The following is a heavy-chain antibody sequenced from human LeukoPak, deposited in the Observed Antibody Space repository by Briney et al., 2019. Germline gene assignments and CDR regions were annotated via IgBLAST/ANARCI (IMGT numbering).Heavy chain of an antibody. J-gene: IGHJ4*02. D-gene: IGHD3-22*01. CDR3: VKDSDDSSGYYYFDH. CDR2: IRWEGNTT. V-gene: IGHV3-43*01. Sequence: PGGSLRLSCAASGFTFNDYIMHWVRQAPGKGLEWVSLIRWEGNTTYYADSVKGRFTISRDNSKNSLYLQMNSLRTEDTALYYCVKDSDDSSGYYYFDHWGQGTLVTVSS. CDR1: GFTFNDYI.